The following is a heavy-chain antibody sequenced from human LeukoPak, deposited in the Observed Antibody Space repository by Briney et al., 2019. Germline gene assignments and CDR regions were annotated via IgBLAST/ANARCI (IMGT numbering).Heavy chain of an antibody. D-gene: IGHD1-26*01. CDR3: AKYGPSGTYLGDY. Sequence: PGGSLRLSCAASGFTFGSYSMGWVRQAPGKGLEWVSAISDSGGTTYYPDSVKGRFTISRDNSRNTLYLQMSGLRADDTAVYYCAKYGPSGTYLGDYWGPGTLVTVSS. CDR1: GFTFGSYS. CDR2: ISDSGGTT. J-gene: IGHJ4*02. V-gene: IGHV3-23*01.